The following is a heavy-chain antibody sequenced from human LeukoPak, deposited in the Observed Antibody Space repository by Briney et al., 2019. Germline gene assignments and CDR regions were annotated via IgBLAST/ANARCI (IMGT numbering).Heavy chain of an antibody. D-gene: IGHD3-10*01. J-gene: IGHJ5*02. Sequence: SETLSLTCAVYGGSFSGYYWSWIRHPPGKGLEWIGEINHSGSTNYNPSLKSRVTISVDTSKNQFSLKLSSVTAADTAVYYCARGREDRRITMVRGGRSVWFDPWGQGTLVTVSS. CDR1: GGSFSGYY. V-gene: IGHV4-34*01. CDR3: ARGREDRRITMVRGGRSVWFDP. CDR2: INHSGST.